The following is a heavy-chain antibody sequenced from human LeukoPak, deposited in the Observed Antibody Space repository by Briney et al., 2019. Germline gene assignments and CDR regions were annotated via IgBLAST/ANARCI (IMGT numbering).Heavy chain of an antibody. CDR1: GLTFSTYW. J-gene: IGHJ4*02. V-gene: IGHV3-74*01. CDR2: IKSDGSGT. CDR3: SSGSYHNDY. D-gene: IGHD3-10*01. Sequence: GGSLRLSCTASGLTFSTYWMHWVRQAPGKGPVWVAHIKSDGSGTTYADSVKGRFTISRDNAKNALYLQMNSLSAEDTAVYYCSSGSYHNDYWGQGTLVTVSS.